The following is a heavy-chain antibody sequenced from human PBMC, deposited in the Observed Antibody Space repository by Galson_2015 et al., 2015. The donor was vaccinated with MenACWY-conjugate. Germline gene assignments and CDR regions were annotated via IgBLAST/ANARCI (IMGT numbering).Heavy chain of an antibody. CDR3: ARDNNWSFDS. V-gene: IGHV3-74*01. CDR2: TKADGSFS. CDR1: GFTFRQYA. J-gene: IGHJ4*02. Sequence: SLRLSCAVSGFTFRQYAMSWVRHPPGKGLEWISYTKADGSFSNYADSVKGRFTISTDNAKNMVYLQMDGLGDEDTAVYFCARDNNWSFDSWGQGTLVTVSS. D-gene: IGHD1-1*01.